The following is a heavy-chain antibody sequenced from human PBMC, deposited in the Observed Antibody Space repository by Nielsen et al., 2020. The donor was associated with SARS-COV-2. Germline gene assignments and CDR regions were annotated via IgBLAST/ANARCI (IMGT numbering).Heavy chain of an antibody. J-gene: IGHJ6*02. CDR3: ARGILTGYYNVISGEVYYYGMDV. V-gene: IGHV1-8*01. CDR2: MNPNSGNT. Sequence: ASVKVSCKASGYTFTSYDINWVRRATGQGLEWMGWMNPNSGNTGYAQKFQGRVTMTRNTSISTAYMELSSLRSEDTAVYYCARGILTGYYNVISGEVYYYGMDVWGQGTTVTVSS. CDR1: GYTFTSYD. D-gene: IGHD3-9*01.